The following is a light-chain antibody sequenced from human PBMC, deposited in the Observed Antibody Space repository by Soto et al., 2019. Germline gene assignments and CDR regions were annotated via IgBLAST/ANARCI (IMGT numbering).Light chain of an antibody. J-gene: IGKJ1*01. CDR3: QKYDSAPSWT. V-gene: IGKV1-27*01. Sequence: DIQMTQSPSTLPASVGDRVTITCRASQGISNYLAWCQHQPGKAPKLLIYAASTLQSGVPSRFSGSGSGTDFTLTISRLQPEDVATYYCQKYDSAPSWTFGQGTKVDIK. CDR1: QGISNY. CDR2: AAS.